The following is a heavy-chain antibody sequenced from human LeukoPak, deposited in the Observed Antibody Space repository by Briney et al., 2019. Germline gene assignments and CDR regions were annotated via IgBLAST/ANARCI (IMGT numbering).Heavy chain of an antibody. CDR3: ARNADTSGHFSWFDT. CDR2: VWHDASKE. V-gene: IGHV3-33*01. CDR1: GFTFTHYG. D-gene: IGHD6-19*01. J-gene: IGHJ5*01. Sequence: GGSLRLSCAVSGFTFTHYGMNWVRQSPGKGLEWVAGVWHDASKEYYADSVKGRFTSSRDNSKNTLYLQMDSLRAEDTAVYYCARNADTSGHFSWFDTWGHGTLVIVSS.